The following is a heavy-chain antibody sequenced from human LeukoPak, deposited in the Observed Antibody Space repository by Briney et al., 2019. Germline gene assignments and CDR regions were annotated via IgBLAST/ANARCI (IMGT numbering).Heavy chain of an antibody. J-gene: IGHJ4*02. CDR1: GFTFSNQL. CDR3: VKRRGEYGSPDF. D-gene: IGHD4-17*01. Sequence: GGSLRLFCAASGFTFSNQLMIYAPHAPGKGREGVSAISGSGGSTYYADPVKGRFTITRDNSKNTLYLQMNSRLAQDTAVHYCVKRRGEYGSPDFWGRGPRVRVS. CDR2: ISGSGGST. V-gene: IGHV3-23*01.